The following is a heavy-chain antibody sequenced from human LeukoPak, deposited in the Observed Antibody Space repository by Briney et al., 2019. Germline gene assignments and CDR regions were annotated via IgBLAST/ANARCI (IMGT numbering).Heavy chain of an antibody. V-gene: IGHV4-59*07. CDR1: GGFMSGYY. J-gene: IGHJ4*02. CDR2: IYYSGSI. D-gene: IGHD3-10*01. Sequence: RSDTLSLTCTVSGGFMSGYYWMWMRQPPGKGLVWIAYIYYSGSINYNPSLKSRVTISVDTSKKQFSLKLSSVTDADTAVYYCPSYKGDVGSSYWGQGTLVNVS. CDR3: PSYKGDVGSSY.